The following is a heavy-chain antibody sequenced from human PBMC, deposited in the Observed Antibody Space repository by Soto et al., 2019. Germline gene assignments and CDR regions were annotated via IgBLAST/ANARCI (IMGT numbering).Heavy chain of an antibody. J-gene: IGHJ5*02. CDR2: INPSGGST. V-gene: IGHV1-46*01. CDR1: GYTFTSYY. Sequence: QVQLVQSGAEVKKPGASVKVSCKASGYTFTSYYMHWVRQAPGQGLEWMGIINPSGGSTSYAQKFQGRVTMNRDTSTSTVYMELSSLRSEDTAVYYCARGGVEYSYGNWFDPWGQGSLVTVSS. D-gene: IGHD5-18*01. CDR3: ARGGVEYSYGNWFDP.